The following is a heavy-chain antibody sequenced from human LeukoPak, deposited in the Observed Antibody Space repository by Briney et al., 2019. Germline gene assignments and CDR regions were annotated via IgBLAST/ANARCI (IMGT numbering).Heavy chain of an antibody. J-gene: IGHJ4*02. CDR1: GASIGSFY. Sequence: SETLSLTCTVSGASIGSFYWSWIRQPPGKGLEWIGCIYSSGSTNSNPSLKGRVTISVDTPENRFSLRLTSVTAADTAVYYCARGGSYDDIWGSYRYFDNWGQGTLVTVSS. CDR3: ARGGSYDDIWGSYRYFDN. V-gene: IGHV4-59*01. D-gene: IGHD3-16*02. CDR2: IYSSGST.